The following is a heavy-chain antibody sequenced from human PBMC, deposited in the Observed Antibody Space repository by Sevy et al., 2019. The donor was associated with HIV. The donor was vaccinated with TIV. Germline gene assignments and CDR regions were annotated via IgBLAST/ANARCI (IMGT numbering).Heavy chain of an antibody. Sequence: GGSLRLSCTASGFTFSDYGMHWVRQAPGKGLEWVAFIRYDGSTKYYADSVKGRFTISRDNSKNTLFLQLNSLRVEDTAVYYCARDLTVRYSTSSGDFDYWCQGSLVTVSS. J-gene: IGHJ4*02. D-gene: IGHD6-6*01. CDR3: ARDLTVRYSTSSGDFDY. V-gene: IGHV3-30*02. CDR1: GFTFSDYG. CDR2: IRYDGSTK.